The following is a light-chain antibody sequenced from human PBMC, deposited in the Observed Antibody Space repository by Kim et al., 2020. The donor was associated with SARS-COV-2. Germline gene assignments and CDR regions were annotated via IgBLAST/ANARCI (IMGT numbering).Light chain of an antibody. Sequence: QSVLTQPASVSGSPGQSITISCTGTSSDVGDYNYVSWYQQHPGKAPKLMIYDVSHRPSGVSNRFSGSKSGNTASLTISGLQAEDEADYYCTSYTGSSTWVFGGGTQLTVL. CDR2: DVS. J-gene: IGLJ3*02. CDR3: TSYTGSSTWV. V-gene: IGLV2-14*03. CDR1: SSDVGDYNY.